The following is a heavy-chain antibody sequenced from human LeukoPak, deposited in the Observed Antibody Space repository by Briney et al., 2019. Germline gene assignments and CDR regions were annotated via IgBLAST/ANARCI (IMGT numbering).Heavy chain of an antibody. Sequence: PGGSLRLSCAASGFTFSDYYMTWIRQAPGRGLEWVAYINGRGTNIYYADNVKGRFTISRDNAKRSLYLQMNSLRVDDTAVYFCARRVGATSDHWGQGSLVTVSS. V-gene: IGHV3-11*01. D-gene: IGHD1-26*01. CDR2: INGRGTNI. CDR3: ARRVGATSDH. J-gene: IGHJ1*01. CDR1: GFTFSDYY.